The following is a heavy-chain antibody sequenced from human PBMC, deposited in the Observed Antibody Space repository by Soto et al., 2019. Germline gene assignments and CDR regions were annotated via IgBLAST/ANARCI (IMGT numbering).Heavy chain of an antibody. CDR3: ARDWTGITMVPGWMDV. D-gene: IGHD3-10*01. CDR1: GGSISSYY. V-gene: IGHV4-59*01. J-gene: IGHJ6*02. Sequence: SETLSLTCTVSGGSISSYYWSWIRQPPGKGLEWIGYIYYSGSTNYNPSLKSRVTISVDTSKNQFSLKLSSVTAEDTAVYYCARDWTGITMVPGWMDVWGQGTTVTVSS. CDR2: IYYSGST.